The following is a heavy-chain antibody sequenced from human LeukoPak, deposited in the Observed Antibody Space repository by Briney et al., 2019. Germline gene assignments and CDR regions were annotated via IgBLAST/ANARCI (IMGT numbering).Heavy chain of an antibody. CDR2: IYNSGTI. CDR1: GGSISSGDYY. D-gene: IGHD2-2*01. V-gene: IGHV4-30-4*01. J-gene: IGHJ2*01. Sequence: SQTLSLTCTVSGGSISSGDYYWSWIRQPPGKGLEWVGYIYNSGTIYYNPSLKSRLTISVDTSRNQFSLRLRSVTAADTAVYYCATAPLPATMWNWYFDLWGRGTLVTVSS. CDR3: ATAPLPATMWNWYFDL.